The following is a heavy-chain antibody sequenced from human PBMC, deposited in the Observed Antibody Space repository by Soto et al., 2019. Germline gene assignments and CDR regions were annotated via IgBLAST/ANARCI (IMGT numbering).Heavy chain of an antibody. CDR3: AKSGLIAVAALFDY. J-gene: IGHJ4*02. D-gene: IGHD6-19*01. V-gene: IGHV3-23*01. CDR1: GFTFSSYA. Sequence: RLSCAASGFTFSSYAMSWVCQAPGKGLEWVSAISGSGGSTYYADSVKGRFTISRDNSKNTLYLQMNSLRAEDTAVYYCAKSGLIAVAALFDYWGQGTLVTVSS. CDR2: ISGSGGST.